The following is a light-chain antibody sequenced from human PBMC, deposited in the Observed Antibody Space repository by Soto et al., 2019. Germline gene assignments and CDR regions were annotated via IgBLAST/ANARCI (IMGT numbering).Light chain of an antibody. CDR2: DAS. Sequence: DSHITQSPSTLSASVGDRVTITCRASQSISSWLAWYQQKPGKAPKLLIYDASSLESGVPSRFSGSGSGTEFTLTISSLQPDDFATYYCQQYNSYSGTFGQGTKVDIK. CDR3: QQYNSYSGT. V-gene: IGKV1-5*01. J-gene: IGKJ1*01. CDR1: QSISSW.